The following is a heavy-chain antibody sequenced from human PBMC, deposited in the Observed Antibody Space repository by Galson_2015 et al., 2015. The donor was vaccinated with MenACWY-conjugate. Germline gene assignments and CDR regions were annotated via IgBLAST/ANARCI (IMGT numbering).Heavy chain of an antibody. CDR3: ARGWGHTAMGYGLKPGAFDF. J-gene: IGHJ3*01. D-gene: IGHD5-18*01. V-gene: IGHV3-30*03. CDR1: GFTFSLYA. Sequence: SLRLSCAASGFTFSLYAMHWVRQVPGKGLEWVSVITFDGNYKDFVDPVKGRFTISRDNSKNTLYLEMNSLRPEDTAVYYCARGWGHTAMGYGLKPGAFDFWGQGTMGTVPS. CDR2: ITFDGNYK.